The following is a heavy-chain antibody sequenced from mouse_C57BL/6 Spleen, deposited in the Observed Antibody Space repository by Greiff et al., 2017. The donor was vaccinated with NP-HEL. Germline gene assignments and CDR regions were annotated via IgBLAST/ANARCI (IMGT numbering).Heavy chain of an antibody. J-gene: IGHJ1*03. D-gene: IGHD2-3*01. CDR3: ARFDGYYWYFDV. CDR1: GYTFTSYW. Sequence: QVHVKQPGAELVRPGSSVKLSCKASGYTFTSYWMDWVKQRPGQGLEWIGNIYPSDSETHYNQKFKDKATLTVDKSSSTAYMQLSSLTSEDSAVYYCARFDGYYWYFDVWGTGTTVTVSS. V-gene: IGHV1-61*01. CDR2: IYPSDSET.